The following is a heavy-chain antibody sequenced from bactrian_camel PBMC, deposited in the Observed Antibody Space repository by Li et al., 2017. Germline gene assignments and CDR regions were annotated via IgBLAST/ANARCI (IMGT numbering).Heavy chain of an antibody. Sequence: GSLRLSCITSVYIFNNHCVEWLRQAPGKEREEVASMDRGGVESYSDSVKGRFTISQDNAKNTLYLQMNLLKPDDTAMYFCAADFGVCRFDTRYNYRGQGTQVTVS. CDR2: MDRGGVE. CDR3: AADFGVCRFDTRYNY. J-gene: IGHJ4*01. V-gene: IGHV3S1*01. D-gene: IGHD1*01. CDR1: VYIFNNHC.